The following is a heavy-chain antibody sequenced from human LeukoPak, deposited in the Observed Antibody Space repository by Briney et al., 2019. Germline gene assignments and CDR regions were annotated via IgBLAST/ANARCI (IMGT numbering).Heavy chain of an antibody. CDR2: ISYDGSNK. CDR1: GFTFSSYV. Sequence: PGGSLRLSCAASGFTFSSYVMHWVRQAPGKGLEWVAVISYDGSNKYYADSVKGRFTISRDNSKNTLYLQMNSLRAEDTAVYYCAKNYYYMDVWGKGTTVTVSS. V-gene: IGHV3-30*18. CDR3: AKNYYYMDV. J-gene: IGHJ6*03.